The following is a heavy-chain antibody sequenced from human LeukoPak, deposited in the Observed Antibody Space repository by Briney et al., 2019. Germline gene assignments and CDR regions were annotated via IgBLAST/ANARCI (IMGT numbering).Heavy chain of an antibody. J-gene: IGHJ3*02. CDR2: IYSGGST. CDR1: GFTVSSNY. Sequence: GGPLRLSCAASGFTVSSNYMSWVRQAPGKGLEWVSVIYSGGSTYYADSVKGRFTISRDNSKNTLYLQMNSLRAEDTAVYYCARVPSGDAFDIWGQGTMVTVSS. CDR3: ARVPSGDAFDI. V-gene: IGHV3-66*01. D-gene: IGHD2-2*01.